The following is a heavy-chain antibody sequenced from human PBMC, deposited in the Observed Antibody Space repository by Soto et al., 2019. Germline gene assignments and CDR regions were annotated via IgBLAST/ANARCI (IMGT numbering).Heavy chain of an antibody. J-gene: IGHJ1*01. CDR3: AFLLLLSAAHPDIHYF. CDR2: IYYSGST. Sequence: PSRNPYITSTVHGESISSSTYYYGWIRQPPGKGLEWIGSIYYSGSTYYNPSLKSRVTISVDTSKNQFSLKLSSVTAADTAVHYCAFLLLLSAAHPDIHYF. D-gene: IGHD3-10*01. V-gene: IGHV4-39*05. CDR1: GESISSSTYY.